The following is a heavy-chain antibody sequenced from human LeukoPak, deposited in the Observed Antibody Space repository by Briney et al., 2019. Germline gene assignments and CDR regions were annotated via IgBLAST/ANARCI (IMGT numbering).Heavy chain of an antibody. J-gene: IGHJ4*02. CDR2: IYYSGST. CDR3: ARDKTIIRNSYALT. CDR1: GGSISSYY. V-gene: IGHV4-59*01. D-gene: IGHD5-18*01. Sequence: SETLSLTCTVSGGSISSYYWSWIRQPPGKGLEWIGYIYYSGSTNYNPSLTSRVTMSVDTSKNQFSLKLSSVTAADTAVYYCARDKTIIRNSYALTWGQGTLVTVSS.